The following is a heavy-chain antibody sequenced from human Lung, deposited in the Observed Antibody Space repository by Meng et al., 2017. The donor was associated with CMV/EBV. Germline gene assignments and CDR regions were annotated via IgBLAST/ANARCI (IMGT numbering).Heavy chain of an antibody. CDR3: ASGTPGRSYCDY. CDR2: FVNYVDT. D-gene: IGHD2-15*01. Sequence: QVQLVQCGAEVKNPGASVKVSCKASGYTFNDYYVHWVRQAPGQGLEWMGWFVNYVDTYPAPKFQGRVTMTTDTHTNTAFMELRSLTSDDTAVYYCASGTPGRSYCDYWGQGTLVTVSS. V-gene: IGHV1-18*04. CDR1: GYTFNDYY. J-gene: IGHJ4*02.